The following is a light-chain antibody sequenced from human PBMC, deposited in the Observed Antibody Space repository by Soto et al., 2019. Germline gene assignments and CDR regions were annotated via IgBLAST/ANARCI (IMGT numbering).Light chain of an antibody. V-gene: IGKV3-20*01. CDR2: GAS. CDR3: QQYGSSPPWT. J-gene: IGKJ1*01. Sequence: EIVLTQSPGTLSLSPGERATLSCRASQSVSSSYLAWYQQKPGQAPRLLIYGASSRANGIPARFSGSGSGTDFTPTISRLEPKEFAVYYCQQYGSSPPWTFGQGTKVEIK. CDR1: QSVSSSY.